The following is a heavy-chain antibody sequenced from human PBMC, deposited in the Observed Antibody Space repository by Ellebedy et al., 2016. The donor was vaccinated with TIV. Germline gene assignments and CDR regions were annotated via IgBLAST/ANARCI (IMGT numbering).Heavy chain of an antibody. CDR2: ISGSGGST. CDR3: AKKGSGQLVQGRLYYFDY. Sequence: GGSLRLXXAASAFTFSSYAMSWVRQAPGKGLEWVSAISGSGGSTYYADSVKGRFTISRDNSKNTLYLQMNSLRAEDTAVYYCAKKGSGQLVQGRLYYFDYWGQGTLVTVSS. J-gene: IGHJ4*02. V-gene: IGHV3-23*01. CDR1: AFTFSSYA. D-gene: IGHD6-6*01.